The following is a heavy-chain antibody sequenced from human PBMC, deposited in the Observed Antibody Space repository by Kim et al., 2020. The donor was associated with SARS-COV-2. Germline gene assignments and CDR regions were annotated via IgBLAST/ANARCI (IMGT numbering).Heavy chain of an antibody. D-gene: IGHD1-1*01. CDR3: ARARLELEHRYFDL. CDR2: IIPILGIA. CDR1: GGTFSSYT. Sequence: SVKVSCKASGGTFSSYTISWVRQAPGQGLEWMGRIIPILGIANYAQKFQGRVTITADKSTSTAYMELSSLRSEDTAVYYCARARLELEHRYFDLWGRGTLVTVSS. J-gene: IGHJ2*01. V-gene: IGHV1-69*02.